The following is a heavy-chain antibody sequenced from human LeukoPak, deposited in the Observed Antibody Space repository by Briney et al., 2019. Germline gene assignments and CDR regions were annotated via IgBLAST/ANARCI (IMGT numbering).Heavy chain of an antibody. CDR3: AKDPSSSSWYYFDY. CDR2: ISGSGGST. CDR1: GFTFSSYA. V-gene: IGHV3-23*01. J-gene: IGHJ4*02. D-gene: IGHD6-13*01. Sequence: GGSLRLSCAASGFTFSSYAMSWVRQAPGKGLEWVSAISGSGGSTYYADSVKGRYTISRDNSKNTLYLQMNSLRAEDTAVYYCAKDPSSSSWYYFDYWGQGTLVTVSS.